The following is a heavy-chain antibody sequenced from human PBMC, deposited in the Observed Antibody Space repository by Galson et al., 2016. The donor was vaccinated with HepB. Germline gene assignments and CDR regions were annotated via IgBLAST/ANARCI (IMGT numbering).Heavy chain of an antibody. CDR1: GFTFDASA. CDR2: IRSEANSYGT. D-gene: IGHD3-10*01. CDR3: NTKTGSYDGS. V-gene: IGHV3-73*01. J-gene: IGHJ4*02. Sequence: SLRLSCAASGFTFDASAVHWVRQTSGRGLEWIGRIRSEANSYGTNYAASVKGRFTFSRDDSKNTAYLQMNSLKTEDTAVYYCNTKTGSYDGSWGQGTLVTVSS.